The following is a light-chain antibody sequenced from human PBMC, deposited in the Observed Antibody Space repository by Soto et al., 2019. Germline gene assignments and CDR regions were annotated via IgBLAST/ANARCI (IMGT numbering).Light chain of an antibody. J-gene: IGKJ1*01. V-gene: IGKV1-9*01. CDR2: AAS. Sequence: DIQMTQSPSTLSASVGDRVTITCRASQGISSYLAWYQQKPGKAPKLLIYAASTLQTGVPSRFSGSGSGTEFTLTISSLQPEDFATYYCQQYNSFPWTFGLGTKVDIK. CDR1: QGISSY. CDR3: QQYNSFPWT.